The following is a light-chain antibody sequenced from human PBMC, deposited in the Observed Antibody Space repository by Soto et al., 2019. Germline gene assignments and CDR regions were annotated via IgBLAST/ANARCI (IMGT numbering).Light chain of an antibody. Sequence: DVQMTQSPSTLSASVGDRVTITCRASQSISGSLAWYQQTPGKAPKALIYEASSFESGVPSRFRGSRSGTEFTLTISSLQPDDCATYYCQQYNIYWTFGQGTTVAIK. CDR3: QQYNIYWT. V-gene: IGKV1-5*01. CDR1: QSISGS. J-gene: IGKJ1*01. CDR2: EAS.